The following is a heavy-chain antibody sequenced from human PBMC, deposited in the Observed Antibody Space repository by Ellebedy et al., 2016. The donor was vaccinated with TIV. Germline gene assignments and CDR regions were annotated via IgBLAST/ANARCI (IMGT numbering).Heavy chain of an antibody. CDR3: ARDLASGRALWDWYFDL. CDR1: GFMFSDYS. Sequence: GGSLRLXXEASGFMFSDYSMSWVRQAPGKGLEWVATISTRSSYIEYADSVKGRFTISRNNAENSLYLQMHNVRGDDTATYYCARDLASGRALWDWYFDLWGRGALVTVSS. D-gene: IGHD3-10*01. CDR2: ISTRSSYI. J-gene: IGHJ2*01. V-gene: IGHV3-21*01.